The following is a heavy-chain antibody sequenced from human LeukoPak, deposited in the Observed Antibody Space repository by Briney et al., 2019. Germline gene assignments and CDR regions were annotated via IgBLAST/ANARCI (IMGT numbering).Heavy chain of an antibody. J-gene: IGHJ6*04. Sequence: RASVKVSCKASGGTFSSYAISWVRQAPGQGLEWMGRIIPILGIANYAQKFQGRVTITADKSTSTAYMELSSLRSEDTAVYYCANAYTVTQYYYYYYGMDVWGKGTTVTVSS. V-gene: IGHV1-69*04. CDR3: ANAYTVTQYYYYYYGMDV. CDR2: IIPILGIA. CDR1: GGTFSSYA. D-gene: IGHD4-17*01.